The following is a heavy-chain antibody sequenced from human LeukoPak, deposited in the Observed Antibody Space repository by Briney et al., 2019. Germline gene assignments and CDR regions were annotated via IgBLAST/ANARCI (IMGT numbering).Heavy chain of an antibody. CDR1: GFTFSSYW. J-gene: IGHJ4*02. CDR2: INHDGSEK. Sequence: GWSLRLSCAASGFTFSSYWMTWVRQAPGKGLEWVANINHDGSEKYYVDSVKGRFTISTDDAKNSLYLQMNSLRAEDTAVYYCARGRYFDWLFDYWGQGTLVTVSS. V-gene: IGHV3-7*03. D-gene: IGHD3-9*01. CDR3: ARGRYFDWLFDY.